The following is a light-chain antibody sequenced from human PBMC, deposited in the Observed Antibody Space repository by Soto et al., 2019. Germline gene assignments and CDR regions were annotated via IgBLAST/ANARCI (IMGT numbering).Light chain of an antibody. CDR2: AAS. Sequence: DIQLTQSPSFLSASVGDRVTITCRASQAVSRYLAWYQQKPGKAPILLIYAASTLRSGVPSRFSGSGAETEFTLTISSLQPEDFATYYCQQLNSYVFAFGPGTKVDIK. V-gene: IGKV1-9*01. CDR1: QAVSRY. CDR3: QQLNSYVFA. J-gene: IGKJ3*01.